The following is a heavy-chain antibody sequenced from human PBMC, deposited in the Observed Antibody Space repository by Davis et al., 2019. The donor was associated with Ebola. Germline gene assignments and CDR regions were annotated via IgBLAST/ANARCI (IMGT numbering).Heavy chain of an antibody. D-gene: IGHD6-13*01. J-gene: IGHJ4*02. Sequence: GESLKISCAASGFTFSSYAMSWVRQAPGKGLEWVPAISGSGGSTYYADSVKGRFTISRDNSKNTLYLQMNSLRAEDTAVYYCATKGLQQLHLDYWGQGTLVTVSS. V-gene: IGHV3-23*01. CDR2: ISGSGGST. CDR1: GFTFSSYA. CDR3: ATKGLQQLHLDY.